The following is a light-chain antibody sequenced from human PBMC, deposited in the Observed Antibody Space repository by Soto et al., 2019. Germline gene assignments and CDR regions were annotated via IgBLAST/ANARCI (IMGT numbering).Light chain of an antibody. Sequence: QSALTQPHSASGSPGQSVTLSCTGTSSDVGGYNYVSCYQQHPGKAPKLMIYEVNKRPSGVPDRFSGSESGNTASLTVYGLQAEDEADYYCSAYAGSNKGVFGTGTKLTVL. CDR1: SSDVGGYNY. CDR2: EVN. V-gene: IGLV2-8*01. J-gene: IGLJ1*01. CDR3: SAYAGSNKGV.